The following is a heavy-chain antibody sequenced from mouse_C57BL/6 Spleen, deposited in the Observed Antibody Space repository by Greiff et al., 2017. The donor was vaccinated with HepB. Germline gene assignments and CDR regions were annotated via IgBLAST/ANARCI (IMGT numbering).Heavy chain of an antibody. Sequence: EVKLVESEGGLVQPGSSMKLSCTASGFTFSDYYMAWVRQVPEKGLEWVANINYDGSSTYYLDSLKSRFIISRDNAKNILYLQMSSLKSEDTATYYYARDRGQGRNYYAMDYWGQGTSVTVSS. CDR2: INYDGSST. CDR1: GFTFSDYY. D-gene: IGHD3-1*01. CDR3: ARDRGQGRNYYAMDY. J-gene: IGHJ4*01. V-gene: IGHV5-16*01.